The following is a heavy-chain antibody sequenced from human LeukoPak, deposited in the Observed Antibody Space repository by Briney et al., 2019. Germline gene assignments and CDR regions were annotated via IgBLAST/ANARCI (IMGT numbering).Heavy chain of an antibody. V-gene: IGHV4-34*01. Sequence: KPSETLSLTCAVYGGSFSGYYWSWIRQPPGKGLEWIGEINHSGSTNYNPSLKSRVTISVDTSKNQFSLKLSSVTAADTAVYYCARLRYSSGWYGYYGMDVWGQGTTVTVSS. CDR3: ARLRYSSGWYGYYGMDV. D-gene: IGHD6-19*01. J-gene: IGHJ6*02. CDR2: INHSGST. CDR1: GGSFSGYY.